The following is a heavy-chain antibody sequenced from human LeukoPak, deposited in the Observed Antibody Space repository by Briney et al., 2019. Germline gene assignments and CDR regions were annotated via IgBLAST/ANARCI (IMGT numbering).Heavy chain of an antibody. CDR3: ARELSRYDSSGYSSLFDY. CDR2: IYYSGST. D-gene: IGHD3-22*01. CDR1: GGSISSGDYY. J-gene: IGHJ4*02. Sequence: SETLSLTCTVSGGSISSGDYYWSWIRQPPGKGLEWIGYIYYSGSTYYNPSLKSRVTISVDTSKNQFSLKLSSVTAADTAVYYCARELSRYDSSGYSSLFDYWGQGTLVTVSS. V-gene: IGHV4-30-4*01.